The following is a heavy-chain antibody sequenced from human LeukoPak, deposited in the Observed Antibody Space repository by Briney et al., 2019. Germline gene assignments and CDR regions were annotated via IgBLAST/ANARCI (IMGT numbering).Heavy chain of an antibody. Sequence: GWSVPLSCAASGCTLSSHAMSWLRQAPGAGREWVLTIIHSGGSTFHEASVKGRFTIFRDNSKNTLYLQMNNLRVDDTAVYYCAKDPYSGSPRGFDYWGQGILVAASS. J-gene: IGHJ4*02. CDR2: IIHSGGST. D-gene: IGHD1-26*01. V-gene: IGHV3-23*01. CDR3: AKDPYSGSPRGFDY. CDR1: GCTLSSHA.